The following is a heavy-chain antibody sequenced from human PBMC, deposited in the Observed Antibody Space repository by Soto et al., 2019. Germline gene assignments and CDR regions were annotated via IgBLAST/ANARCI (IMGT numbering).Heavy chain of an antibody. D-gene: IGHD4-17*01. J-gene: IGHJ4*02. Sequence: QVQLVESGGGVVQPGRSLRLSCAASGFTFSSYGMHWVRQAPGKGLEWVAVISYDGSNKHYADSVKGRFTISRDNSKNTLYLQMNSLRAEDTAVYYCAKDVYGGNSFPDYWGQGTLVTVSS. CDR3: AKDVYGGNSFPDY. V-gene: IGHV3-30*18. CDR1: GFTFSSYG. CDR2: ISYDGSNK.